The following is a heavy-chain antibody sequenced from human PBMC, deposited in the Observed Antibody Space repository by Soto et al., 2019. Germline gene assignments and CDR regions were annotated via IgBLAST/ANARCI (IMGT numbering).Heavy chain of an antibody. CDR2: IYSDGSHQ. D-gene: IGHD2-21*01. Sequence: QAQLVESGGGVVQPGSSLRLSCEASGFTFSMYGMHWVRQAPGKGLEWVGVIYSDGSHQYYGDSVKGRFTISRDNSNKMVYLQMTGLRLDDSALYYCARDRRVIPDADMDYWGQGVLVTVSS. CDR3: ARDRRVIPDADMDY. CDR1: GFTFSMYG. V-gene: IGHV3-30*03. J-gene: IGHJ4*02.